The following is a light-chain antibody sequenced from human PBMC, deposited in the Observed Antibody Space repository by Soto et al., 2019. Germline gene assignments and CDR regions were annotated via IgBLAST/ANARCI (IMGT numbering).Light chain of an antibody. V-gene: IGKV3-11*01. CDR3: QQRSDWPLT. CDR1: QSVSSY. CDR2: DAS. Sequence: EIVLTQSPATLSLSPGERATLSCRASQSVSSYLAWYQQKPGQAPRLLVYDASTRATGIPARFSGSGSGTEFTRSISSLEPEDFAVYFCQQRSDWPLTFGGGTKVEIK. J-gene: IGKJ4*01.